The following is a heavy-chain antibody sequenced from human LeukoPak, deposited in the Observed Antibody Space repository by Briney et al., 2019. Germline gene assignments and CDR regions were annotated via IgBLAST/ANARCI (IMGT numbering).Heavy chain of an antibody. J-gene: IGHJ4*02. CDR1: GYTFTSYG. CDR2: ISAYNGNT. Sequence: GASVKVSCKASGYTFTSYGISWVRQAPGQGLEWMGWISAYNGNTNYAQKLQGRVTMTTDTSTSTAYMELRSLRSDDTAVYYCARGNYYDSSGQWNYFDYWGQGTLVTVSS. V-gene: IGHV1-18*01. D-gene: IGHD3-22*01. CDR3: ARGNYYDSSGQWNYFDY.